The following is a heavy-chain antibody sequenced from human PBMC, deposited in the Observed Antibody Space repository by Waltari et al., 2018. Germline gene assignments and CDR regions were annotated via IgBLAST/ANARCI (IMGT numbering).Heavy chain of an antibody. CDR3: TRDGPSYIWGSYPSDY. D-gene: IGHD3-16*01. J-gene: IGHJ4*01. Sequence: EVQLVESGGGLVQPGRSLRLYCTAYGFTFGDYAMSWFRQAPGKGLEWVGFIRSKAYGGTTEYAASVKVIFTISRDDSKSIAYLQMNSLKTEDTAVYYCTRDGPSYIWGSYPSDYWGHGTLVTVSS. V-gene: IGHV3-49*03. CDR2: IRSKAYGGTT. CDR1: GFTFGDYA.